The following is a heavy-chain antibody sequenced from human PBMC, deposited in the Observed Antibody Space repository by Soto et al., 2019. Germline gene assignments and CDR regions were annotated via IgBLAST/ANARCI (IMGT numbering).Heavy chain of an antibody. D-gene: IGHD2-21*02. J-gene: IGHJ4*02. V-gene: IGHV1-69*13. CDR3: ERVHDWGCDCHSPQFDD. CDR2: IIPIFGTA. Sequence: SVKVSCKASGGTFSSYAISWVRQAPGQGLEWMGGIIPIFGTANYAQKFQGRVTITADESTSTAYTELSSLRSEDTAVYYCERVHDWGCDCHSPQFDDWGQGTLVTVSS. CDR1: GGTFSSYA.